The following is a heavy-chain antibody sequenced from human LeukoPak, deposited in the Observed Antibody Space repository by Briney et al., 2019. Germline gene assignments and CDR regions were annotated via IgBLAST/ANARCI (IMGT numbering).Heavy chain of an antibody. V-gene: IGHV3-20*04. CDR2: INWNGGST. CDR3: ARDCSGGSCQVRDY. J-gene: IGHJ4*02. CDR1: GFTFEDYG. Sequence: PGGSLRLSCAASGFTFEDYGMSWVRQAPGKGLEWVSGINWNGGSTGYADSVKGRFTISRDNAKNSLYLQMNSLRAEDTALYYCARDCSGGSCQVRDYWGQGTLVTVSS. D-gene: IGHD2-15*01.